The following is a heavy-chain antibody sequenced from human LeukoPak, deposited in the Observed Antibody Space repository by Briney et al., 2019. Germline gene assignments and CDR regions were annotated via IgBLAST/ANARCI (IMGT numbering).Heavy chain of an antibody. CDR2: ISGSGGST. D-gene: IGHD5-18*01. V-gene: IGHV3-23*01. CDR3: ARHLSGITGYTYGRGIDY. CDR1: GFTFSSYG. J-gene: IGHJ4*02. Sequence: GGSLRLSCAASGFTFSSYGMSWVRQAPGKGLEWVSAISGSGGSTYYADSVKGRFTISRDNAKTSLYLQMNSLRAEDTAVYYCARHLSGITGYTYGRGIDYWGQGTLVTVSS.